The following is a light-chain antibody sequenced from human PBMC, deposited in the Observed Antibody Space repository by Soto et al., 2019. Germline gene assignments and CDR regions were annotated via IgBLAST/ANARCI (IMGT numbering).Light chain of an antibody. CDR2: DAS. CDR1: QTVSSY. Sequence: EIVLTQSPATLSLSPGERATFSCRASQTVSSYLAWYQQKPGQAPGLLIYDASNRATGIPARFSGSGSGTDFTLTISSLEPEDFAVYYCHQRSNWPLTFGGGTKVEIK. V-gene: IGKV3-11*01. CDR3: HQRSNWPLT. J-gene: IGKJ4*01.